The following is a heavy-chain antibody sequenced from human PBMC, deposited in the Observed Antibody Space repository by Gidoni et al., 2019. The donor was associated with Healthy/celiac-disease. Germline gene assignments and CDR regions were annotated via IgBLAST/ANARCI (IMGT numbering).Heavy chain of an antibody. CDR1: GYTFTSFG. J-gene: IGHJ4*02. CDR2: ISADNGNT. D-gene: IGHD4-17*01. V-gene: IGHV1-18*01. Sequence: QVQLVKSGAEVKKPGASVKVSCRASGYTFTSFGIRWVRQAPGQGLEWMGWISADNGNTNYAQKLQGRVTMTTDTSTSTAYMELRRLRSDDTAVYYCARDLYGDHSSTVDAADNFDYWGQGTLVTVSS. CDR3: ARDLYGDHSSTVDAADNFDY.